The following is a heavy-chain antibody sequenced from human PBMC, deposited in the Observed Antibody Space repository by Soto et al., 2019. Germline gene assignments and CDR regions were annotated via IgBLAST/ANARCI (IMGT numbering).Heavy chain of an antibody. Sequence: GGSLRLSCAASGFTFSSYEMNWVRQAPGKGLEWVSYISSSGTTIYYADSVKGRFTISRDNAKNSLFLQMNSLRVEDTAVYYCARSPFLECNWAQGTLVTVSS. V-gene: IGHV3-48*03. CDR3: ARSPFLECN. CDR1: GFTFSSYE. CDR2: ISSSGTTI. D-gene: IGHD3-3*02. J-gene: IGHJ4*02.